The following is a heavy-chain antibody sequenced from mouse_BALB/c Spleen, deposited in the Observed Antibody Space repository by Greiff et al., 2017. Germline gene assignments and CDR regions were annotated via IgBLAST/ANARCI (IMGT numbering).Heavy chain of an antibody. V-gene: IGHV5-6-5*01. CDR2: ISSGGST. CDR1: GFTFSSYA. J-gene: IGHJ2*01. CDR3: ARGRTTVVPFDY. Sequence: EVKVVESGGGLVKPGGSLKLSCAASGFTFSSYAMSWVRQTPEKRLEWVASISSGGSTYYPDSVKGRFTISRDNARNILYLQMSSLRSEDTAMYYCARGRTTVVPFDYWGQGTTLTVSS. D-gene: IGHD1-1*01.